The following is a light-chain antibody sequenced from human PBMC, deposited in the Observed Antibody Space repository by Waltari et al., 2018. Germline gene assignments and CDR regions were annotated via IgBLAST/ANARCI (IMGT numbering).Light chain of an antibody. V-gene: IGKV3-20*01. CDR2: GAS. CDR1: QSVSINY. J-gene: IGKJ4*01. Sequence: ERASLSCRASQSVSINYLAWYQQKPGQAPRLLIYGASGRATDIPDRFTASGSGTDFTLTISRLEPEDFAVYYCQHYGRSPRVAFGGGTKVEIK. CDR3: QHYGRSPRVA.